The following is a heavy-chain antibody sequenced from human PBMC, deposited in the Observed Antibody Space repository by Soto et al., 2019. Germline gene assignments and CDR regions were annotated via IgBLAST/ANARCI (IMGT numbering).Heavy chain of an antibody. D-gene: IGHD3-16*01. CDR1: GINLINHA. J-gene: IGHJ4*02. CDR2: VSETGTVT. CDR3: VTGSSGTRGEDF. V-gene: IGHV3-23*01. Sequence: GGSLRLSCVASGINLINHAMTWVRQAPGKGLEWVSTVSETGTVTYYADSVKDRFTISRDNSRNTLYLQLNNLRAEDTAVYYCVTGSSGTRGEDFWGPGALVTVSS.